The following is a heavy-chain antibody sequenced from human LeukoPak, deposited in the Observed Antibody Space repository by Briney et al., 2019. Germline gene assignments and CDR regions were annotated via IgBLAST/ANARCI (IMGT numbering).Heavy chain of an antibody. V-gene: IGHV4-4*07. CDR1: GGSISYYY. Sequence: PSETLSLTCTVSGGSISYYYWNWIRQPAGKGLEWIGRIYTSGRTYYNPSLKSRVTISVDTSKNQFSLKLTSVTAADTAVYYCARRLKTVVAEFYFDYWGQGTLVTVSS. J-gene: IGHJ4*02. D-gene: IGHD3-22*01. CDR2: IYTSGRT. CDR3: ARRLKTVVAEFYFDY.